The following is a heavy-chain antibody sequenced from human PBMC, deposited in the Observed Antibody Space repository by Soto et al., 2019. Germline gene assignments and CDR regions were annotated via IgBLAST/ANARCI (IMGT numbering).Heavy chain of an antibody. Sequence: PGGSLRLSCAASGFTFSSYWMSWVRQAPGKGLEWVSAISGSGGSTYYADSVKGRFTISRDNSKNTLYLQMNSLRAEDTAVYYCAKGQQWLVLFYFDYWGQGTLVTVS. V-gene: IGHV3-23*01. J-gene: IGHJ4*02. CDR3: AKGQQWLVLFYFDY. CDR1: GFTFSSYW. CDR2: ISGSGGST. D-gene: IGHD6-19*01.